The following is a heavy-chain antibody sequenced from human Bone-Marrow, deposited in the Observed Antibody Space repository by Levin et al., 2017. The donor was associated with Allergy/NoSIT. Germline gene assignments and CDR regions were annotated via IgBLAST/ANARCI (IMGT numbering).Heavy chain of an antibody. CDR3: ARDTSGSWRDGFDI. D-gene: IGHD3-3*01. Sequence: SQTLSLPFPFSFFSFPLSPSSFPFLLPPPFPFLSCIGHIYYSGSSSSNPSLKSRVTISLATSTNQFSLNLSSVTAADTAVYYCARDTSGSWRDGFDIWGQGTMVAVSS. V-gene: IGHV4-61*01. CDR2: IYYSGSS. J-gene: IGHJ3*02. CDR1: FFSFPLSPSS.